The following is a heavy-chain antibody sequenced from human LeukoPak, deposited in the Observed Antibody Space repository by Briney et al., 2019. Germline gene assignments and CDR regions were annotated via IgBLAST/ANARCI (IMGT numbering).Heavy chain of an antibody. CDR1: GYTFTTYW. CDR3: ARVMTTLTGFDY. J-gene: IGHJ4*02. D-gene: IGHD2/OR15-2a*01. CDR2: IYPGDSDI. Sequence: GESLKTSCKGSGYTFTTYWIGWVRQMPGKGLEWMGIIYPGDSDIRYSPSFQGQVTISADKSISTAYLQWSSLKASDTAMYYCARVMTTLTGFDYWGQGTLVTVSS. V-gene: IGHV5-51*01.